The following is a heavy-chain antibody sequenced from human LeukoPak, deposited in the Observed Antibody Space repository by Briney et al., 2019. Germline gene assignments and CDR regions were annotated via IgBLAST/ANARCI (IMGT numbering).Heavy chain of an antibody. D-gene: IGHD3-22*01. V-gene: IGHV3-23*01. CDR3: AKEAEDYYDSSGYYDAFDI. CDR2: ISGSGGST. J-gene: IGHJ3*02. Sequence: PGGSLRLSCAASGFTFSSYAMSWVRQAPGKGLEWVSAISGSGGSTYYADSVKGRFTISRDNSKNTLYLQMNSLRAEDTAVYYCAKEAEDYYDSSGYYDAFDIWGQGTMVTVSS. CDR1: GFTFSSYA.